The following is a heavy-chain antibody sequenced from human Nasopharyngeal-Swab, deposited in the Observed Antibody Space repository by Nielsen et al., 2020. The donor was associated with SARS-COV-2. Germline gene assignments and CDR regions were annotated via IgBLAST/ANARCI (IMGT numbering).Heavy chain of an antibody. CDR1: GFTFSSYT. V-gene: IGHV3-21*06. CDR2: ISRSSSDI. CDR3: SEHSRYCSSTSCTYYYYGMDV. D-gene: IGHD2-2*01. Sequence: GGSLKLSCTASGFTFSSYTMNWVRQAPGKGLEWVSSISRSSSDIYYADSVKGRFTISRDNAKNSLYLQMDRLRAEDTAVYYCSEHSRYCSSTSCTYYYYGMDVWGQGTTVTVSS. J-gene: IGHJ6*02.